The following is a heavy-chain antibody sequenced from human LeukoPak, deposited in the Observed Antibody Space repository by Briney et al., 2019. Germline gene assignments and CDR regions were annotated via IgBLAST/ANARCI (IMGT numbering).Heavy chain of an antibody. J-gene: IGHJ4*02. CDR3: AKDGYCSGGSCYSNFDY. V-gene: IGHV3-23*01. CDR2: ISGSCGST. CDR1: GFTFSSYG. Sequence: TGGSLRLSCAASGFTFSSYGMSWVRQAPGKGLEWVSAISGSCGSTYYADSVKGRFTISRDNSKNTLYLQMNSLRAEDTAVYYCAKDGYCSGGSCYSNFDYWGQGTLVTVSS. D-gene: IGHD2-15*01.